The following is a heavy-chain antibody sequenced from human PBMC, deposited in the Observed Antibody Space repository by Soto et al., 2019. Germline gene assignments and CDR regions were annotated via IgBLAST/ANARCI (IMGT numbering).Heavy chain of an antibody. Sequence: QSQTLSLTCAISGDSVSSNSAAWNWIRQSPSRGLEWLGRTYYRSKWYNDYAVSVKSRITINPDTSKNQFSLQLNSVTPEDTAVYYCARMRLWFGELLGSLDYWGQGTLVTVSS. CDR3: ARMRLWFGELLGSLDY. CDR1: GDSVSSNSAA. V-gene: IGHV6-1*01. D-gene: IGHD3-10*01. J-gene: IGHJ4*02. CDR2: TYYRSKWYN.